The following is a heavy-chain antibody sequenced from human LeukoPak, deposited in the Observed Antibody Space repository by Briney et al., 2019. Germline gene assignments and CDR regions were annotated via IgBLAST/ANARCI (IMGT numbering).Heavy chain of an antibody. J-gene: IGHJ4*02. CDR3: ARSSSSWYPLFDY. CDR1: GFTFGDYA. Sequence: PGGSLRLSCTASGFTFGDYAMSWFRQAPGKGLEWVGFIRSKAYGGTTEYAASVKGRFTISRDDSKSIAYLQMNSLETEDTAVYYCARSSSSWYPLFDYWGQGALVTVSS. CDR2: IRSKAYGGTT. D-gene: IGHD6-13*01. V-gene: IGHV3-49*03.